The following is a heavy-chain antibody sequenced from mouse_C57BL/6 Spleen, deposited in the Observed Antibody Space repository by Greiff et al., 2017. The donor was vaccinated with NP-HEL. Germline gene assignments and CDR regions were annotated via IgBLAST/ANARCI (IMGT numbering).Heavy chain of an antibody. CDR3: AKGLDGYWYFDV. V-gene: IGHV1-55*01. J-gene: IGHJ1*03. D-gene: IGHD2-3*01. Sequence: VQLQQSGAELVKPGASVKMSCKASGYTFTSYWITWVKQRPGQGLEWIGDIYPGSGSTNYNEKFKSKATLTVDTSSSTAYMQLSSLTSEDSAVYYCAKGLDGYWYFDVWGTGTTVTVSS. CDR1: GYTFTSYW. CDR2: IYPGSGST.